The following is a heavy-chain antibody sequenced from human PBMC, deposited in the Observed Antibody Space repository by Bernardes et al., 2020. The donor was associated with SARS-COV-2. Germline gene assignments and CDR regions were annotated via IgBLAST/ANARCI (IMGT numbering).Heavy chain of an antibody. CDR2: IIPILGIA. J-gene: IGHJ6*02. CDR1: GGTFSSYA. Sequence: SVKVSCKASGGTFSSYAISWVRQAPGQGLEWMGRIIPILGIANYAQKFQGRVTITADKSTSTAYMELSSLRSEDTAVYYCARDLASGRWLPNKLKVAGGMDVWGQGTTVTVSS. D-gene: IGHD3-10*01. CDR3: ARDLASGRWLPNKLKVAGGMDV. V-gene: IGHV1-69*04.